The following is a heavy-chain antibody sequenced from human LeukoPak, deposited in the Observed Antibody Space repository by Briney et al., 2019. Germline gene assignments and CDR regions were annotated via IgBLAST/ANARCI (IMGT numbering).Heavy chain of an antibody. CDR2: IYYSGST. Sequence: SETLSLTCTVPGGSVSSGSYYWSWIRQPPGKGLEWIGYIYYSGSTNYNPSLKSRVTISVDTSKNQFSLKLSSVTAADTAVYYCARAPIVATTTFDYWGQGTLVTVSS. V-gene: IGHV4-61*01. J-gene: IGHJ4*02. D-gene: IGHD5-12*01. CDR1: GGSVSSGSYY. CDR3: ARAPIVATTTFDY.